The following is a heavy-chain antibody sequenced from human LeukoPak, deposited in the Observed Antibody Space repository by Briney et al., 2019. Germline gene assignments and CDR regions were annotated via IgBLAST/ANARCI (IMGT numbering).Heavy chain of an antibody. CDR2: IYTSGST. V-gene: IGHV4-4*07. CDR1: GGSISSYY. J-gene: IGHJ6*03. D-gene: IGHD3-10*01. CDR3: ARDREVRGANHYYYYYYMDV. Sequence: SETLSLTCTVSGGSISSYYWSWLRQPAGKGLEWLGRIYTSGSTNYNPSLKSRVTMSVDTSKNQFSLKLSSVTAADTAVYYCARDREVRGANHYYYYYYMDVWGKGTTVTVSS.